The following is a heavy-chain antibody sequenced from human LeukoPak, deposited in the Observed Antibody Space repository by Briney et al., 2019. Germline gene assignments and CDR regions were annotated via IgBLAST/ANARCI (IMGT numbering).Heavy chain of an antibody. CDR3: ARYPGALYYYDSSGYYPGEAFDI. CDR1: GGSISSYY. J-gene: IGHJ3*02. Sequence: SETLSLTCTVSGGSISSYYWSWIRQPPGKGLEWIGYIYYSGSTNYNPSLKSRVTISIDTSKNQFSLKLSSVTAADTAVYYCARYPGALYYYDSSGYYPGEAFDIWGQGTMVTVSS. V-gene: IGHV4-59*08. D-gene: IGHD3-22*01. CDR2: IYYSGST.